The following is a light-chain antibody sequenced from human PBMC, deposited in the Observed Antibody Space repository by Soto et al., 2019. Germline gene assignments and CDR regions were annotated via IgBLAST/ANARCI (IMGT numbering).Light chain of an antibody. Sequence: MTQSPSSLSASVGDIVTITCRAGQSISNYLNWYQQKPGQAPRLLIYDASTRATGIPARFSGSGSGTEFTLTISGLQSEDFAVYYCQQYNNWPPWTFGQGTKVEIK. CDR2: DAS. CDR3: QQYNNWPPWT. J-gene: IGKJ1*01. CDR1: QSISNY. V-gene: IGKV3-15*01.